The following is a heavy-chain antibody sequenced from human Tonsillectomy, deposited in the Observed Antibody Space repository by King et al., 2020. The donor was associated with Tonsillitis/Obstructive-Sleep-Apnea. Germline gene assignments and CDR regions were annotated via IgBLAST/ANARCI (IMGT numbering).Heavy chain of an antibody. CDR2: IYYSGTT. D-gene: IGHD3-3*01. CDR3: VRHHDDDDGNYYYYMDV. V-gene: IGHV4-39*01. J-gene: IGHJ6*03. CDR1: GGSISSRSYY. Sequence: VQLQESGPGLVKPSETLSLTCTVSGGSISSRSYYWGWVRQPPGKGLEWIATIYYSGTTYYNPPLKSRVTMSVDTSTNQFSLKLRSVTASDTAVYYCVRHHDDDDGNYYYYMDVWGKGTTVTVSS.